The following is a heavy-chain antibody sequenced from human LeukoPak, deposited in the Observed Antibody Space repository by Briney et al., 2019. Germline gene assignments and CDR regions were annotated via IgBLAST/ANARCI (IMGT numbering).Heavy chain of an antibody. Sequence: GXSLRLSCAASEFTFNNYGMNWVRQAPGKGLEWVSYISSSSTTIYYADSVKGRFTISRDNAKNSLYLQMNSLRAEDTAVYYCAREVYFDYWGQGTLVIVSS. V-gene: IGHV3-48*01. J-gene: IGHJ4*02. CDR2: ISSSSTTI. CDR3: AREVYFDY. CDR1: EFTFNNYG.